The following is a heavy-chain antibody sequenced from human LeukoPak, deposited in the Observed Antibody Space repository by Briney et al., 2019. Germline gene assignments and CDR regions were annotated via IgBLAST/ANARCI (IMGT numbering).Heavy chain of an antibody. CDR3: TVYYYDGSYDI. V-gene: IGHV1-46*01. CDR2: INPSGGST. J-gene: IGHJ3*02. Sequence: ASVKVSCKASGYTFTSYYMHWVRQAPGQGLEWMGIINPSGGSTSYAQKFQGRVTMTRDTSTSTVYMELSSLRTEDTAVYYCTVYYYDGSYDIWGQGTMVTVSS. D-gene: IGHD3-22*01. CDR1: GYTFTSYY.